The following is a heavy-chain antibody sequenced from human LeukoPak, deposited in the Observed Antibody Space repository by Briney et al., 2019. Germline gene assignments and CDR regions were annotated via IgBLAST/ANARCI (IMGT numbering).Heavy chain of an antibody. J-gene: IGHJ4*02. CDR3: ATHDNSGYYYRYFDY. CDR1: GFTFSTYA. Sequence: GRSLRLSCAASGFTFSTYAMHWVRQAPGKGLEWVAVISFDGSNKYYADSVKGRFTISRDNSKNTLYLQMYSLRAEDTAVYYCATHDNSGYYYRYFDYWGQGTLVTVSS. CDR2: ISFDGSNK. V-gene: IGHV3-30-3*01. D-gene: IGHD3-22*01.